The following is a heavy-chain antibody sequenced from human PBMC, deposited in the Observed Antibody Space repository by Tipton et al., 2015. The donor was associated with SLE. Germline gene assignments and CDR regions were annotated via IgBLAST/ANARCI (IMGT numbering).Heavy chain of an antibody. J-gene: IGHJ4*02. CDR2: IYYSGST. D-gene: IGHD3-22*01. V-gene: IGHV4-39*01. Sequence: TLSLTCTVSGGSISSSSYYWGWIRQPPGKGLEWIGSIYYSGSTYYNPSLKSRVTISVDTSKNQFSLKLSSVTAADTAVYYCAAYYYDTSGVFDFWGQGTLVTVSS. CDR3: AAYYYDTSGVFDF. CDR1: GGSISSSSYY.